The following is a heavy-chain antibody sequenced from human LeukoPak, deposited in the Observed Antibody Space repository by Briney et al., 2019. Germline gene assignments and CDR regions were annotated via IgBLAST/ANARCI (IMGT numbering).Heavy chain of an antibody. D-gene: IGHD5-18*01. J-gene: IGHJ5*02. Sequence: PSETLSLTCTVSGGSISSSSYYWGWIRQPLGKGLEWIGSIYYSGTTHYSPSLESRVTISVDTSKNQFSLKLASVTAADTAIYYCAKGAGGFSYYNWFDPWGQGTLVTVSS. V-gene: IGHV4-39*07. CDR1: GGSISSSSYY. CDR3: AKGAGGFSYYNWFDP. CDR2: IYYSGTT.